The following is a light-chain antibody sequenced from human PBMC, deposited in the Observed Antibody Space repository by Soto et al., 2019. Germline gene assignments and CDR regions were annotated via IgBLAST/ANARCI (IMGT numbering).Light chain of an antibody. CDR2: SNN. CDR3: AAWDDSLNGVV. CDR1: SSNIGSNT. J-gene: IGLJ2*01. Sequence: QSVLTQPTSASGTPGQRVTISCSGSSSNIGSNTVNWYQQLPGTAPKLLIYSNNQRPSGVPDRFSGSKSGTSASLAISGLQSEYEDDYYCAAWDDSLNGVVFGGGTKLTVL. V-gene: IGLV1-44*01.